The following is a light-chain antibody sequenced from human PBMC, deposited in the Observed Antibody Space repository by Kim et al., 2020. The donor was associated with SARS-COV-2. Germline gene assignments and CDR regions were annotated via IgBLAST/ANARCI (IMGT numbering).Light chain of an antibody. J-gene: IGLJ2*01. CDR1: SSNIGSNP. Sequence: QSVLTQPPSASGTPGQRVTISCSGSSSNIGSNPVNWYQQFPGTAPKLLIYSNNQRPSGVPDRFSGSKSGTSASLAISGLQSEDEADYYCAAWDGSLKSRLFGGGTQLNV. V-gene: IGLV1-44*01. CDR3: AAWDGSLKSRL. CDR2: SNN.